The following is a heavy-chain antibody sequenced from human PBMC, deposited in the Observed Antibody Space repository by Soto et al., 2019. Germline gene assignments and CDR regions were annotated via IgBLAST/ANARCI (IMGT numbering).Heavy chain of an antibody. J-gene: IGHJ6*02. D-gene: IGHD2-8*01. CDR3: ASCIFAPAWDYYGMDV. CDR1: GGTFSSYA. V-gene: IGHV1-69*13. Sequence: SVKVSCKASGGTFSSYAISWVRQAPGQGLEWMGGIIPIFGTANYAQKFQGRVTITADESTSTAYMELSSLRSEDTAVYYCASCIFAPAWDYYGMDVWGQGTTVTVSS. CDR2: IIPIFGTA.